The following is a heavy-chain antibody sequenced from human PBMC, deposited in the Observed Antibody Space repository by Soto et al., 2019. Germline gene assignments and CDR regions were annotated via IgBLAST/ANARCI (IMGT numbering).Heavy chain of an antibody. CDR3: ARATNNWITAAFDI. D-gene: IGHD1-1*01. Sequence: GESLKISCKGSGYRFTSYWIGWVRQMLGKGLEWMGIIYPGDSDTRYSPSFQGQVTISADKSISTAYLQWSSLKASDTAMYYCARATNNWITAAFDIWGQGTMVTVSS. CDR2: IYPGDSDT. CDR1: GYRFTSYW. V-gene: IGHV5-51*01. J-gene: IGHJ3*02.